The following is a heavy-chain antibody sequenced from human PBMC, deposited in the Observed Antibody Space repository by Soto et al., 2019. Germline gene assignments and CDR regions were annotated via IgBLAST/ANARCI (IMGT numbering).Heavy chain of an antibody. V-gene: IGHV3-74*01. D-gene: IGHD2-21*02. CDR3: AXALHGGGDCPISDDFQD. J-gene: IGHJ1*01. CDR2: IGPDGRGI. Sequence: PGGSLRLSCSASGFTFGIYGINWVRQAPGKGLEWVSHIGPDGRGIVFADSVKGRFIISRDNARNTVYLQMNSLAAEDTAVYYCAXALHGGGDCPISDDFQDWGQGTMVTVSS. CDR1: GFTFGIYG.